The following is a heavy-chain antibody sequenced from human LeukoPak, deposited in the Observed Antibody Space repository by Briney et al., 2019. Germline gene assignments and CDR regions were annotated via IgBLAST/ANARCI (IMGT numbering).Heavy chain of an antibody. CDR1: GFAFSSYW. CDR3: SSQPAVLDLDC. V-gene: IGHV3-7*01. J-gene: IGHJ4*02. Sequence: GGSLRLSCAVSGFAFSSYWMTWVRQAPGKGLEWVANIKPDGSGKNYVDSVKGRFTISRDNAKNSLYLQMRGLRVEDTAVYYCSSQPAVLDLDCWGQGALVTVSS. CDR2: IKPDGSGK. D-gene: IGHD2/OR15-2a*01.